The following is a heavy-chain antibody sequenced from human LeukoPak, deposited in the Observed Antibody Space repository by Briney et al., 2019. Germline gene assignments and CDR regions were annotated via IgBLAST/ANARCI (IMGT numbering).Heavy chain of an antibody. D-gene: IGHD5-18*01. CDR2: ISAIGDI. CDR3: AKAMAGGYNYGPFDN. CDR1: GFTFNLYG. Sequence: GGSLRLSCAASGFTFNLYGISWVRQAPGKGLEWVSVISAIGDIYYADSVKGRFTISRDNSKNMLYLQMNSLRAEDTAVYYCAKAMAGGYNYGPFDNWGLGALVTVSS. J-gene: IGHJ4*02. V-gene: IGHV3-23*01.